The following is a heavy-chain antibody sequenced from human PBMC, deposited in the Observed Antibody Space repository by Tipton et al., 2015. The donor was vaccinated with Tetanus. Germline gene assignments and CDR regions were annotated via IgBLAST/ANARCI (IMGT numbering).Heavy chain of an antibody. V-gene: IGHV4-31*02. CDR1: GASINTGGYL. Sequence: SGASINTGGYLWTWLRQHRGEGLEWIGYFYSTQRTSSSPSLKSRVHISVDTSKNQLSLSLTSVTAADTAVYYCARDSTYLFDYWGQGTLVTVSS. D-gene: IGHD2-2*01. J-gene: IGHJ4*02. CDR3: ARDSTYLFDY. CDR2: FYSTQRT.